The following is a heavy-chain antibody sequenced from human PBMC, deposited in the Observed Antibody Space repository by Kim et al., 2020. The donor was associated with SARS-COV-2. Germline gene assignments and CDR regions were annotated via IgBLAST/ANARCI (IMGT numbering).Heavy chain of an antibody. CDR1: GFTFSSYA. V-gene: IGHV3-23*01. CDR3: AKDLGRRWGTYYYGMDV. Sequence: GGSLRLSCAASGFTFSSYAMSWVRQAPGKGLEWVSAISGSGGSTYYADSVKGRFTISRDNSKNTLYLQMNSLRAEDTAVYYCAKDLGRRWGTYYYGMDVWGQGTTVTVSS. J-gene: IGHJ6*02. CDR2: ISGSGGST. D-gene: IGHD2-8*02.